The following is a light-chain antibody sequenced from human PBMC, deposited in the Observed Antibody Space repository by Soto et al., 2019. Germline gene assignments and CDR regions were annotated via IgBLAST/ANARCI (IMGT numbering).Light chain of an antibody. CDR3: GSWDSSLSAYV. Sequence: QSVMTQPPSVSAAPGKKVTISCSGSSSNIGDNSVSWYQQLPGTAPKLLIYDDNKRPSGIPDRFSGSKSGTSATLGITGFQTGDEADYYCGSWDSSLSAYVFGTGTKLTVL. CDR1: SSNIGDNS. CDR2: DDN. V-gene: IGLV1-51*01. J-gene: IGLJ1*01.